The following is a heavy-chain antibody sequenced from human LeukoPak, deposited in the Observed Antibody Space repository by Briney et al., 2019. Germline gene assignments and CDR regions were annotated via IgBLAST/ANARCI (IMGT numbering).Heavy chain of an antibody. CDR3: ARAPDYSGSYLDY. CDR1: GYTFTSYD. V-gene: IGHV1-8*01. J-gene: IGHJ4*02. CDR2: MNPNSGNT. D-gene: IGHD1-26*01. Sequence: ASVKVSCKASGYTFTSYDINWVRQPTGQGLEWMGWMNPNSGNTGYAQKLQSRVTITRNTTISPAYMELSSLRSEDTAVYYCARAPDYSGSYLDYWGQGTLVTVSS.